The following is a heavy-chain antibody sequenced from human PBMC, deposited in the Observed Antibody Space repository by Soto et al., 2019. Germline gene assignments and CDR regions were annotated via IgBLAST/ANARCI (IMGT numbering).Heavy chain of an antibody. V-gene: IGHV4-39*01. D-gene: IGHD6-19*01. CDR3: ARVSPVAGDFDY. CDR1: GVSITNHY. J-gene: IGHJ4*02. CDR2: IYYSGST. Sequence: PSETLSLTCTVSGVSITNHYWGWIRQPPGKGLEWIGSIYYSGSTYYNPSLKSRVTISVDTSKNQFSLKLSSVTAADTAVYYCARVSPVAGDFDYWGQGTLVTVSS.